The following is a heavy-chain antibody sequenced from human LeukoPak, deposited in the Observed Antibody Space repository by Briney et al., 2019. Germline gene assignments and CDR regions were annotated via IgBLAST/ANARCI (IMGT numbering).Heavy chain of an antibody. CDR1: GFTFSSYG. Sequence: QPGRSLRLSCAASGFTFSSYGMSWVSQAPGKGLEWVSTNSGSGGSTYYADSVKGRFTISRDNSKNTLFLQMHSLRAEDTAVYYCAALPTGYQNFDYWGQGTLVTVSS. CDR2: NSGSGGST. J-gene: IGHJ4*02. D-gene: IGHD3-9*01. CDR3: AALPTGYQNFDY. V-gene: IGHV3-23*01.